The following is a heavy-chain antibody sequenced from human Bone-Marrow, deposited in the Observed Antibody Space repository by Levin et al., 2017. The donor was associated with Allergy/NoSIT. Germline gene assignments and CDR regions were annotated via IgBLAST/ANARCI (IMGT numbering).Heavy chain of an antibody. Sequence: LSLTCAASGFTFSSYSMNWVRQAPGKGLNWVSSITSSSSYIYYADSVKGRFTITRDNAKNSLHLQMNSLRAEDTAVYYCARGLEYSGLPWGQGTLVTVSS. CDR2: ITSSSSYI. CDR1: GFTFSSYS. V-gene: IGHV3-21*01. D-gene: IGHD5-12*01. CDR3: ARGLEYSGLP. J-gene: IGHJ5*02.